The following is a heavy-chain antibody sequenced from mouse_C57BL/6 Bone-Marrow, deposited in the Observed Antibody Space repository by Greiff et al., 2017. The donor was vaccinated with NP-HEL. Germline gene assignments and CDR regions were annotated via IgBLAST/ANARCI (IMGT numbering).Heavy chain of an antibody. CDR2: ISSGGSSI. Sequence: EVKVVESGGDLVKPGGSLKLSCAASGFTFSSYGMSWVRQTPDKGLEWVATISSGGSSIYYADSVKGRFTISRDNAKNTLFLQMSRLKSEDTAMFYSESPYDYDVAWFAYWGQGTLVTVSA. J-gene: IGHJ3*01. V-gene: IGHV5-6*01. CDR1: GFTFSSYG. CDR3: ESPYDYDVAWFAY. D-gene: IGHD2-4*01.